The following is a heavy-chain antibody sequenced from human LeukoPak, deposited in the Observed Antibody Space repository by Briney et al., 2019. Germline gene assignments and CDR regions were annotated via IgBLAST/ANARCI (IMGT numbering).Heavy chain of an antibody. CDR2: ISWDGGST. CDR3: AKDIRDITGFDY. Sequence: PGGSLRLSCAASGFTFDDYTMHWVRHAPGKGLEWVSLISWDGGSTYYADSVKGRFTISRDNSKNSLYLQMNSLRTEDTALYYCAKDIRDITGFDYWGQGTLVTVSS. V-gene: IGHV3-43*01. J-gene: IGHJ4*02. D-gene: IGHD2-15*01. CDR1: GFTFDDYT.